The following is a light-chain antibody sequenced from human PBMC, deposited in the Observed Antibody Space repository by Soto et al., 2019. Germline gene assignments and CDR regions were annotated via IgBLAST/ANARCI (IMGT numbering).Light chain of an antibody. CDR1: QTIATN. J-gene: IGKJ1*01. Sequence: DLQMTQSPSSLSASLSDRVTITCRASQTIATNLNWYQKKPGKAPKLLIYKASSLKSGVPSRFSGSGSGTEFTLTISSLQPDDFATYYCQHYNSYSEAFGQGTKVDIK. CDR3: QHYNSYSEA. V-gene: IGKV1-5*03. CDR2: KAS.